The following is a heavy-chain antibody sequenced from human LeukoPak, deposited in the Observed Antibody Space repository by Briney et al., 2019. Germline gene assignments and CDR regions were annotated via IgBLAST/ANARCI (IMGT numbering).Heavy chain of an antibody. D-gene: IGHD3-10*01. V-gene: IGHV3-21*04. CDR2: ISETSSHT. Sequence: PGGSLRLSCAASTFIFSGYSMNWVRQAPGKGLEWVSYISETSSHTYYAASVKGRFTISRDNAKNSLYLQMNSLRAEDTAVYYCAKRAKYYYGSGSFIGDYWGQGTLVTVSS. CDR1: TFIFSGYS. J-gene: IGHJ4*02. CDR3: AKRAKYYYGSGSFIGDY.